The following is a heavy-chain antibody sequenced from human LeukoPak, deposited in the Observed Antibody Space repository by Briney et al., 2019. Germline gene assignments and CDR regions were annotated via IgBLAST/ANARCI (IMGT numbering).Heavy chain of an antibody. CDR1: GFTFSSNS. CDR2: ISSSSSYI. D-gene: IGHD7-27*01. CDR3: ASCTTGEDY. J-gene: IGHJ4*02. V-gene: IGHV3-21*01. Sequence: GGSLRLSCAASGFTFSSNSMNWVRKAPGKGLEWVSSISSSSSYIYYADSVKGRFTISRDNAKNSLYLQMNSLRAEDTAVYYCASCTTGEDYWGQGTLVTVSS.